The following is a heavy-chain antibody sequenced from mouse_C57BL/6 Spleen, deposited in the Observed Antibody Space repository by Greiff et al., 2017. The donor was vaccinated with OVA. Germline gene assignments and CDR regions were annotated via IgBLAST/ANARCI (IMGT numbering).Heavy chain of an antibody. Sequence: EVKLMESGGGLVKPGGSLKLSCAASGFTFSSYTMSWVRQTPEKRLEWVATISGGGGNTYYPDSVKGRFTISRDNAKNTLYLQMSSLRSEDTALYYCARLTGAMDYWGQGTSVTVSS. CDR2: ISGGGGNT. V-gene: IGHV5-9*01. CDR3: ARLTGAMDY. CDR1: GFTFSSYT. J-gene: IGHJ4*01.